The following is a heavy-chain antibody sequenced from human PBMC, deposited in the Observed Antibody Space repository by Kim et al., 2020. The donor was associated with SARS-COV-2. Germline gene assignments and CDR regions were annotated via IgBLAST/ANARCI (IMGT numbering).Heavy chain of an antibody. CDR2: ISGSGGST. CDR3: AKDRDSSSWYLHAFDI. J-gene: IGHJ3*02. Sequence: GGSLRLSCAASGFTFSSYAMSWVRQAPGKGLEWVSAISGSGGSTYYADSVKGRFTISRDNSKNTLYLQMNSLRAEDTAVYYCAKDRDSSSWYLHAFDIWGQGTMVTVSS. V-gene: IGHV3-23*01. CDR1: GFTFSSYA. D-gene: IGHD6-13*01.